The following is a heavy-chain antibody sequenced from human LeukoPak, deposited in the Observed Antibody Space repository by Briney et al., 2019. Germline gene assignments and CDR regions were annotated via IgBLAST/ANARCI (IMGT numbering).Heavy chain of an antibody. Sequence: PWGSLRLSSAASGFTFSYYYMSWLRQAPGQGLEGVSYISSSGSNIYYADSVKGRFTISTDNAKNSLYLQMNSLRAEDTGVYYCAKDGSSRGYFDYWGQGTLVSVSS. CDR3: AKDGSSRGYFDY. CDR1: GFTFSYYY. D-gene: IGHD6-13*01. CDR2: ISSSGSNI. J-gene: IGHJ4*02. V-gene: IGHV3-11*01.